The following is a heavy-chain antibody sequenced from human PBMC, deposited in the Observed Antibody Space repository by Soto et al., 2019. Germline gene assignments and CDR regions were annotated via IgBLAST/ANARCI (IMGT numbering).Heavy chain of an antibody. CDR2: MNPNSGNT. V-gene: IGHV1-8*01. CDR1: GYTFTSYD. D-gene: IGHD3-10*01. CDR3: ASDTYYYGSGSQTDV. J-gene: IGHJ6*02. Sequence: QVQLVQSGAEVKKPGASVKVSCKASGYTFTSYDINWVRQATGQGLEWMGWMNPNSGNTGYAQKFQGRVTMXXNXSXXTAYMELSSLRSEDTAVYYCASDTYYYGSGSQTDVWGQGTTVTVSS.